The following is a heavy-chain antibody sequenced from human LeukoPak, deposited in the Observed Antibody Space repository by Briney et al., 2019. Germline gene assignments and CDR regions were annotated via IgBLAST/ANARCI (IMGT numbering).Heavy chain of an antibody. D-gene: IGHD4-23*01. J-gene: IGHJ4*02. V-gene: IGHV4-4*02. CDR2: IYHSGST. CDR3: ARDYGGTHDY. CDR1: GGSISSSNW. Sequence: PSETLSLTCAVSGGSISSSNWWSWVRQPPGKGLEWIGEIYHSGSTNYNPSLKSRVTISVGKSKNQFSLKLSSVTAADTAVYYCARDYGGTHDYWGQGTLVTVSS.